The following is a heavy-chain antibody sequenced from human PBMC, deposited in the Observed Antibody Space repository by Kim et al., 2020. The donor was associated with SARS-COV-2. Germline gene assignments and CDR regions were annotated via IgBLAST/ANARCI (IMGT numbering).Heavy chain of an antibody. Sequence: SETLSLTCAVYGGSFSGYYWSWIRQPPGKGLEWIGEINHSGSTNYNPSLKSRVTISVDTSKNQFSLKLSSVTAADTAVYYCARSECGRTGDWGQGTLVTVSS. CDR2: INHSGST. D-gene: IGHD7-27*01. CDR3: ARSECGRTGD. J-gene: IGHJ4*02. V-gene: IGHV4-34*01. CDR1: GGSFSGYY.